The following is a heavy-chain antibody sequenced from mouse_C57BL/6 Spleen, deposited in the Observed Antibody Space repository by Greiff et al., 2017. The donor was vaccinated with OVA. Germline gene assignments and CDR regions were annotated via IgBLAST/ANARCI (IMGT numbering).Heavy chain of an antibody. J-gene: IGHJ4*01. D-gene: IGHD2-4*01. Sequence: EVKLMESGPGLVKPSQSLSLTCSVTGYSITSGYYWNWIRQFPGNKLEWMGYISYDGSNNYNPSLKNRISITRDTSKNQFFLKLNSVTTEDTATYYCARDRDYAYAMDYWGQGTSVTVSS. CDR1: GYSITSGYY. CDR2: ISYDGSN. V-gene: IGHV3-6*01. CDR3: ARDRDYAYAMDY.